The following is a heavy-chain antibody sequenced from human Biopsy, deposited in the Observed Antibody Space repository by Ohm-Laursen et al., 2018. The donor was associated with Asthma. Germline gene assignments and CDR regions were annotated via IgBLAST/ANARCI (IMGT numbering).Heavy chain of an antibody. D-gene: IGHD3-3*01. CDR3: ARTFHFWSPYHAEHYQL. J-gene: IGHJ1*01. CDR1: GFTFGDYC. Sequence: GSLRLSCAAPGFTFGDYCMSGVRQVPGQGLEGVANFKHDGSEKNHVDSLKGRFTISRDNAKNLLFLQMNSLRAEDTAVYYCARTFHFWSPYHAEHYQLWGQGTLVTVSS. V-gene: IGHV3-7*01. CDR2: FKHDGSEK.